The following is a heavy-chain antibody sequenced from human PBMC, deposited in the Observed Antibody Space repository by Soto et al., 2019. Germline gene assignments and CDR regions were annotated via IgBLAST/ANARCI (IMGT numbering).Heavy chain of an antibody. D-gene: IGHD2-2*01. CDR1: GDSVSSNSAA. J-gene: IGHJ5*02. CDR2: TYYRSKWYN. CDR3: TKIHYCSSTSSYEGWFDP. Sequence: SQTLSLTCAISGDSVSSNSAAWNWIRQSPSRGLEWLGRTYYRSKWYNDYAVSVKSRITINPDTSKNQFSLQLNSVTPEDTAVYYCTKIHYCSSTSSYEGWFDPWGQGTLVTVSS. V-gene: IGHV6-1*01.